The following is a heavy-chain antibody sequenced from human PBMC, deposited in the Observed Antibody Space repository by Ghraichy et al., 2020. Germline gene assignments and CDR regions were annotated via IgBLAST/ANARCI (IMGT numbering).Heavy chain of an antibody. Sequence: ASVKVSCKASGYTFTSYAMHWVRQAPGQRLEWMGWINAGNGNTKYSQKFQGRVTITRDTSASTAYMELSSLRSEDTAVYYCARDQTTVVSYFDYWGQGTLVTVSS. CDR2: INAGNGNT. V-gene: IGHV1-3*01. CDR1: GYTFTSYA. J-gene: IGHJ4*02. CDR3: ARDQTTVVSYFDY. D-gene: IGHD4-23*01.